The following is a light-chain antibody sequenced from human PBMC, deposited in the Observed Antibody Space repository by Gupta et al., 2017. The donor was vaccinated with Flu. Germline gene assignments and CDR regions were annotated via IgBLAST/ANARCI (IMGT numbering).Light chain of an antibody. J-gene: IGKJ5*01. CDR3: RQGLQTLIT. CDR1: ESLLDGNGKNF. V-gene: IGKV2-28*01. CDR2: LSS. Sequence: VSPGEPASISCRSSESLLDGNGKNFLDWYVQKPGQPPQPLIHLSSKRASGVPDRFSGIGSGTDFTLKISRVEAEDVGVYYCRQGLQTLITFGPGTRLEI.